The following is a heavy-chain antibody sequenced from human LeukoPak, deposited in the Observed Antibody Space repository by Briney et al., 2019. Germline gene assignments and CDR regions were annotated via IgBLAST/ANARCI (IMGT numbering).Heavy chain of an antibody. CDR1: GYTFTGYY. J-gene: IGHJ4*02. CDR2: ISAYNGNT. D-gene: IGHD3-10*01. CDR3: ARDSLLWFGELLHDWGESFDY. Sequence: PGASVKVSCKASGYTFTGYYMHWVRQAPGQGLEWMGWISAYNGNTNYAQKLQGRVTMTTDTSTSTAYMELRSLRSDDTAVYYCARDSLLWFGELLHDWGESFDYWGQGTLVTVSS. V-gene: IGHV1-18*04.